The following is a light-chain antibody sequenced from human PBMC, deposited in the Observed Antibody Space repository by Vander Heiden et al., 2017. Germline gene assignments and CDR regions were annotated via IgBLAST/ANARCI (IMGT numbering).Light chain of an antibody. CDR2: GTS. Sequence: EIVFTQSPGTLSLSPGARATLSCRARQSVRSSHLAWYQQKPGQAPRLLIYGTSSRATGIPDRFSGSGSGTDFTLTISRLEPEDFAVYYCQQYDGPPRTFGQGTKLENK. CDR1: QSVRSSH. J-gene: IGKJ2*01. V-gene: IGKV3-20*01. CDR3: QQYDGPPRT.